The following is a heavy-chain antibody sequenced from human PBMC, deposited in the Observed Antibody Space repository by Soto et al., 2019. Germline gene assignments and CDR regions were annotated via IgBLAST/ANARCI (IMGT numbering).Heavy chain of an antibody. D-gene: IGHD6-19*01. J-gene: IGHJ5*01. CDR2: LSHDASQT. V-gene: IGHV3-30*18. CDR1: GFTLGITG. Sequence: QVQLVESGGGVVHPGTSLRLACAASGFTLGITGMHWVRQAPGRGLEWVAMLSHDASQTHYVDSVKGRLTISRDNSKNTLYLQLNGLKSDNTALYYCAKGGGSSGWCNWFASWGQGALVTVSS. CDR3: AKGGGSSGWCNWFAS.